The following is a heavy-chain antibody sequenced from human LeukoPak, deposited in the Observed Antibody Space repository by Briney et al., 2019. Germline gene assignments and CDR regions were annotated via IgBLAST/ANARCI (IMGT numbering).Heavy chain of an antibody. J-gene: IGHJ6*03. CDR2: IYTSGST. CDR1: GGSISSYF. Sequence: TSETLSRTCTVSGGSISSYFWSWIRQPAGKGLEWIGRIYTSGSTNYNPSLKSRVTMSVDTSKNQFSLKLSSVTAADTAVYYCARDPPVVAARPYYYMDVWGKGTTVTVSS. D-gene: IGHD2-15*01. V-gene: IGHV4-4*07. CDR3: ARDPPVVAARPYYYMDV.